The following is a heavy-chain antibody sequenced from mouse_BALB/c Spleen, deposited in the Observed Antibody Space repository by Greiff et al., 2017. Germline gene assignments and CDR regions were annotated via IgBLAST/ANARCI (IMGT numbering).Heavy chain of an antibody. D-gene: IGHD1-1*01. CDR3: ARRYYGSSYGLAY. V-gene: IGHV5-12-2*01. CDR1: GFTFSSYT. Sequence: EVMLVESGGGLVQPGGSLKLSCAASGFTFSSYTMSWVRQTPEKRLEWVAYISNGGGSTYYPDTVKGRFTISRDNAKNTLYLQMSSLKSEDTAMYYCARRYYGSSYGLAYWGQGTLVTVSA. J-gene: IGHJ3*01. CDR2: ISNGGGST.